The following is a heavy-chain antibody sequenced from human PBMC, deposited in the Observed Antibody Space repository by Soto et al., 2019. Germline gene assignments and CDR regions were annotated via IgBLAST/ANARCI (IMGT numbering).Heavy chain of an antibody. CDR2: ISGSGGST. J-gene: IGHJ4*02. CDR1: GFTFSSYA. D-gene: IGHD3-22*01. CDR3: AQVGSAYHYDRRAFDY. Sequence: HPGRALRLSCAVSGFTFSSYAMSWLRQAPGKGLEWVSAISGSGGSTYYADSVTGRFTISRDNSKHTLSLQMNSLRAEHTAVSYCAQVGSAYHYDRRAFDYCAQGTLVTVSS. V-gene: IGHV3-23*01.